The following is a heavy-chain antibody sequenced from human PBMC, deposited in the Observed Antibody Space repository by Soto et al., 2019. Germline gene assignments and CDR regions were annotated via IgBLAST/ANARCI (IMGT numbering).Heavy chain of an antibody. V-gene: IGHV1-18*04. CDR1: GYTFTSYG. J-gene: IGHJ3*02. CDR2: ISAYNGNT. D-gene: IGHD3-22*01. Sequence: ASVKVSCKASGYTFTSYGISWVRQAPGQGLEWMGWISAYNGNTNYAQKLQGRVTMTTDTSTSTAYMELRSLRSDDTAVYYCARYNRAIVPSPGVLAICGQGTMVTVSS. CDR3: ARYNRAIVPSPGVLAI.